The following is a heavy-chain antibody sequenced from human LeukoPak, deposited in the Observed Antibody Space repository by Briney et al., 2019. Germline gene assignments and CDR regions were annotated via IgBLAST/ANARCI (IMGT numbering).Heavy chain of an antibody. Sequence: SETLSLTCTVSGDSISNYYWSWIWQSPGKELEWIGYMYNRGSTIYNPPLKSRFTISTDTSKNQFSLRLTSVTAADTAVYYCARAEKAVTGTLDYWGQGTLITVSS. CDR2: MYNRGST. J-gene: IGHJ4*02. CDR3: ARAEKAVTGTLDY. V-gene: IGHV4-59*01. D-gene: IGHD6-19*01. CDR1: GDSISNYY.